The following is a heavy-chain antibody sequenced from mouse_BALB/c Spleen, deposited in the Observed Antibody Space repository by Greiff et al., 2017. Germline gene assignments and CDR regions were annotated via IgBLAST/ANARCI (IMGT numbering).Heavy chain of an antibody. CDR2: IWSGGST. Sequence: VQLQQSGPGLVQPSQSLSITCTVSGFSLTSYGVHWVRQSPGKGLEWLGVIWSGGSTDYNAAFISRLSISKDNSKSQVFFKMNSLQADDTAIYYCASHYGYGGAWFAYWGQGTLVTVSA. V-gene: IGHV2-4-1*01. CDR3: ASHYGYGGAWFAY. J-gene: IGHJ3*01. D-gene: IGHD2-2*01. CDR1: GFSLTSYG.